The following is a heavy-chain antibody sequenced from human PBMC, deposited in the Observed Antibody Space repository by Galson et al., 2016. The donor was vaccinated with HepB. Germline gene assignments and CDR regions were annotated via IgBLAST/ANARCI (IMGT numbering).Heavy chain of an antibody. J-gene: IGHJ4*02. CDR2: IYYSGNV. CDR1: GASITSEESY. V-gene: IGHV4-31*03. D-gene: IGHD3-22*01. Sequence: TLSLTCTVSGASITSEESYWSWIRQHSGKGLEWMGFIYYSGNVYYNASLHSRVTISVDTSTNQFSLKLRSVTGADTAVYFCARVHAGRKYYYDTSGCIDSWGQGLRVTVSS. CDR3: ARVHAGRKYYYDTSGCIDS.